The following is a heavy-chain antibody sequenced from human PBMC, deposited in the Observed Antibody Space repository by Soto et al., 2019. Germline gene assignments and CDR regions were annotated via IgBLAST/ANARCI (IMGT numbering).Heavy chain of an antibody. Sequence: ASVKVSCKASGYTFTSYAMHCVRQAPGQRLEWMGWINAGNGNTKYSQKFQGRVTITRDTSASTAYMELSSLRSEDTAVYYCARDPLYSSSWATYYFDYWGQGTLVTVSS. CDR1: GYTFTSYA. V-gene: IGHV1-3*01. D-gene: IGHD6-13*01. J-gene: IGHJ4*02. CDR2: INAGNGNT. CDR3: ARDPLYSSSWATYYFDY.